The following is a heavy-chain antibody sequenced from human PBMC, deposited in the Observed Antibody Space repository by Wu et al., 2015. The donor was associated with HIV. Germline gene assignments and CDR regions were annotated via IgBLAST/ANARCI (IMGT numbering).Heavy chain of an antibody. D-gene: IGHD3-22*01. CDR3: ARSARGYYYDSSGNWFDP. V-gene: IGHV1-69*05. J-gene: IGHJ5*02. CDR1: GGTFSSYA. Sequence: QVQLVQSGAEVKKPGSSVKVSCKASGGTFSSYAISWVRQAPGQGLEWMGGIIPIFGTANYAQKFQGRVTITTDESTSTAYMELSSLRSEDTAVYYCARSARGYYYDSSGNWFDPWGQGTLVTVSS. CDR2: IIPIFGTA.